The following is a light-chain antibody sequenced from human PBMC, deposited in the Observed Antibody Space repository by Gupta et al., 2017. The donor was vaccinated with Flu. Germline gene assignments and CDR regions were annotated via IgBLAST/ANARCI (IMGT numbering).Light chain of an antibody. CDR3: QSYDSSLSGSV. Sequence: QSVLTDPPSGSGAPGPRGTIPCTGRSSNTGPNYDIHWYQQPPGTAPQLLIYRTNKRPSGVPDRFSGSKSGTSASLAITGLQAEDEADYYCQSYDSSLSGSVFGGGTKLTVL. V-gene: IGLV1-40*01. CDR1: SSNTGPNYD. J-gene: IGLJ2*01. CDR2: RTN.